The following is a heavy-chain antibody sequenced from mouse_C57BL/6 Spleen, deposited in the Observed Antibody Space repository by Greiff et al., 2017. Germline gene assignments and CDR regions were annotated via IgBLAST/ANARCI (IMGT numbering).Heavy chain of an antibody. CDR2: ISDGGSYT. CDR3: ARTIYYYGSSHFDD. Sequence: EVQRVESGGGLVKPGGSLKLSCAASGFTFSSYAMSWVRQTPEKRLEWVATISDGGSYTYYPDNVKGRFTISRDNAKNNLYLQMSHLKSEDTAMYYCARTIYYYGSSHFDDWGQGTTLTVSS. D-gene: IGHD1-1*01. V-gene: IGHV5-4*01. CDR1: GFTFSSYA. J-gene: IGHJ2*01.